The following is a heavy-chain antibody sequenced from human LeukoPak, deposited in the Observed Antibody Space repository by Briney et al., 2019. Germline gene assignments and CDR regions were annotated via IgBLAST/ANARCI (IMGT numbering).Heavy chain of an antibody. V-gene: IGHV4-34*01. D-gene: IGHD3-10*01. J-gene: IGHJ6*03. CDR2: INHSGST. CDR1: GGSFSGYY. CDR3: ARDHYYGSGSYYASRYYYMDV. Sequence: SETLSLTCAVYGGSFSGYYWSWIRQPPGEGLEWIGEINHSGSTNYNPSLKSRVTISVDTSKNQFSLKLSSVTAADTAVYYCARDHYYGSGSYYASRYYYMDVWGKGTTVTVSS.